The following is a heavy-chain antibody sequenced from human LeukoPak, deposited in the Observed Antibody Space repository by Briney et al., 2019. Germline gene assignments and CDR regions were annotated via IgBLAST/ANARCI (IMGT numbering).Heavy chain of an antibody. CDR2: ISYDGSNK. J-gene: IGHJ4*02. CDR1: GFTFSSYG. V-gene: IGHV3-30*18. D-gene: IGHD3-22*01. CDR3: AKDSSGFLGY. Sequence: GGSLRLSCAASGFTFSSYGMHWVRQAPGKGLEWVAVISYDGSNKYYADSVKGRFTISRDNSKNTLYLQMNSLRAEDTAVYYCAKDSSGFLGYWGQGTLVTVSS.